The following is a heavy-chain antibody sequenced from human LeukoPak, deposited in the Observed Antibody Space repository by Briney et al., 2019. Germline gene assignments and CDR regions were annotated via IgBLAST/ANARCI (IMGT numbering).Heavy chain of an antibody. CDR3: ARAGPSSSSIDY. V-gene: IGHV4-34*01. J-gene: IGHJ4*02. Sequence: PSETLSLTCAVYGGSFSGYYWSWIRQPPGKGLEWIGEINHSGSTNYNPSLKSRVTISVDKSKNQFSLKLSSVTAADTAVYYCARAGPSSSSIDYWGQGTLVTVSS. CDR2: INHSGST. CDR1: GGSFSGYY. D-gene: IGHD6-6*01.